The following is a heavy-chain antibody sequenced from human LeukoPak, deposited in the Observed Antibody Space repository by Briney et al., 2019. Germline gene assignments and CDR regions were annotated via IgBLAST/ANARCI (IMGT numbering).Heavy chain of an antibody. CDR2: INPSEGST. Sequence: ASVKVSCKASGYTFTSYHIHWVRQVPGQGLEWMGVINPSEGSTDYAQKFQDRVSLTRDTSTSTVYMDLSRLRCEDTAVYYCARPDKMDVWGQGTTVTVSS. V-gene: IGHV1-46*01. J-gene: IGHJ6*02. CDR3: ARPDKMDV. CDR1: GYTFTSYH.